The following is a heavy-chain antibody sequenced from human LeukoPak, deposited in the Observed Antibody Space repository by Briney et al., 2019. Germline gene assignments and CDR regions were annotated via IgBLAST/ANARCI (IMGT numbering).Heavy chain of an antibody. D-gene: IGHD6-13*01. V-gene: IGHV4-39*07. CDR3: ATAQSSSWYQVDY. CDR1: GGSISSSSYY. CDR2: IYYSGST. J-gene: IGHJ4*02. Sequence: SETLSLTCTVSGGSISSSSYYWGWIRQPPGKGLEWIGSIYYSGSTYYNPSLKSRVTISVDTSKNQFSLKLSSVTAADTAVYYCATAQSSSWYQVDYWGQGTLVTVSS.